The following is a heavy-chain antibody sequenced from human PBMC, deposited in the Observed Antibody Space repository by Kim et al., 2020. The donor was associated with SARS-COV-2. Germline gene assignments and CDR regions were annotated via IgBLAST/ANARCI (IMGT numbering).Heavy chain of an antibody. J-gene: IGHJ6*02. CDR3: ARDPAAAGKHYYGMDV. V-gene: IGHV4-31*02. D-gene: IGHD6-13*01. Sequence: SIKSRVTISVATSKNQFSLKLSSVTAADTAVYYCARDPAAAGKHYYGMDVWGQGTTVTVSS.